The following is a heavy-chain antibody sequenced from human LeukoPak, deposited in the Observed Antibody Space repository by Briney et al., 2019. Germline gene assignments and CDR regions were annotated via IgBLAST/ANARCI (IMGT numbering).Heavy chain of an antibody. D-gene: IGHD3-22*01. CDR1: GFPFSNYW. V-gene: IGHV3-7*01. CDR2: MKEDGGEI. CDR3: ARDRSAYDSSGYYYHYYYYMDV. Sequence: PGGSLRLSCAASGFPFSNYWMSWVRQAPGKGLEWVANMKEDGGEINYVDSVKGRFTISRDNAKNSLYLHMNSLRVDDTAVYYCARDRSAYDSSGYYYHYYYYMDVWGKGTTVTVSS. J-gene: IGHJ6*03.